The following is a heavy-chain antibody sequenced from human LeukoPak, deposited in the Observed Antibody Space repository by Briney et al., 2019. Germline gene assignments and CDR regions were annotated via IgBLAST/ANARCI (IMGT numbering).Heavy chain of an antibody. J-gene: IGHJ6*02. V-gene: IGHV3-66*01. D-gene: IGHD4-11*01. CDR3: ASGTTVTTNYFYGMDV. CDR2: SYSGGST. CDR1: GFTVSSNY. Sequence: GRSLRLSHAASGFTVSSNYMSWVRQAPRKGLGWLSVSYSGGSTYYAVSVKGRFTIYRDNSKNTLYLQMNSLRAEDTAVYYCASGTTVTTNYFYGMDVWGQGTTVTVSS.